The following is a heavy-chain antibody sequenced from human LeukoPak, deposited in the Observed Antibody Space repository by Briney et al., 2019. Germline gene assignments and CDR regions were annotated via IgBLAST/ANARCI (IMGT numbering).Heavy chain of an antibody. Sequence: PSETLSLTCTVSGGSISSYYWNWIRQPPGKGLEWIGYIYYSGSTNYNPSLKSRVTLSVDTSKNQFSLKLSSVTAADTAVYYCARGGNYYDSSALFDYWGQGTLVTVSS. V-gene: IGHV4-59*01. D-gene: IGHD3-22*01. CDR3: ARGGNYYDSSALFDY. CDR2: IYYSGST. CDR1: GGSISSYY. J-gene: IGHJ4*02.